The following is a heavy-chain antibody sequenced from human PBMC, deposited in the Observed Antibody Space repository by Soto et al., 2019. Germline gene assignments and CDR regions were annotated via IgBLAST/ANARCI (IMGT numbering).Heavy chain of an antibody. D-gene: IGHD2-2*01. CDR2: ISGRGDST. CDR3: LPSAIVYMDV. Sequence: EVQLLQSGGGLVQPGGSLRLSCAASGITFSIYAMSWVRQAPGKGLEWVSAISGRGDSTYYADSVEGRFTISRDNSKNTLYLQMNSLRAEDTAIYWVLPSAIVYMDVWGEGTTVTVSS. J-gene: IGHJ6*03. CDR1: GITFSIYA. V-gene: IGHV3-23*01.